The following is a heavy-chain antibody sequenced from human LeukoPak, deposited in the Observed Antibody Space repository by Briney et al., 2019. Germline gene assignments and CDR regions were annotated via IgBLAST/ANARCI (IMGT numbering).Heavy chain of an antibody. CDR2: IYYSGST. Sequence: SETLSLTCTVSGGSISSYYWSWIRQPPGKGLEWIGSIYYSGSTYYNPSLKSRVTISVDTSKNQFSLKLSSVTAADTAVYYCARLTAYFDYWGQGTLVTVSS. CDR3: ARLTAYFDY. V-gene: IGHV4-59*05. CDR1: GGSISSYY. J-gene: IGHJ4*02.